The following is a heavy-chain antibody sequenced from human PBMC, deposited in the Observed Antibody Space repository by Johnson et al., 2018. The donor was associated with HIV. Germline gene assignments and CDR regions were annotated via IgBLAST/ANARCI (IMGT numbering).Heavy chain of an antibody. CDR3: ARALYFYDSTSPLESEAFDI. D-gene: IGHD3-22*01. Sequence: EQLVESGGGVVQPGRSLRLSCAVSGFTFNDHGMSWVRQAPGKGLEWVSGINWNGGTKDYADSVKGRFTISRDNAKNSLYLQMNSLRAEDTALYYCARALYFYDSTSPLESEAFDIWGQGTMVTVSS. J-gene: IGHJ3*02. CDR1: GFTFNDHG. CDR2: INWNGGTK. V-gene: IGHV3-20*04.